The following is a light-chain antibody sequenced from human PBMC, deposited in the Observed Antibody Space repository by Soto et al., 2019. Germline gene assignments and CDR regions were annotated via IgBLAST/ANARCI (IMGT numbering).Light chain of an antibody. J-gene: IGKJ5*01. CDR1: QSISSW. Sequence: IKMTQSPSALSASLGDRVTSTCRASQSISSWLAWYQQKPGKAPKLLIYDASSLESGVPSRFSGSGSGTEFTLTISSLQSDDFATYYCQQYSTYPITFGQGTRLAI. CDR3: QQYSTYPIT. CDR2: DAS. V-gene: IGKV1-5*01.